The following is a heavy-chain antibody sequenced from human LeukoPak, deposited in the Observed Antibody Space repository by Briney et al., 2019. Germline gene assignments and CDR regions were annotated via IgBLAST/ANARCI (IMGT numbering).Heavy chain of an antibody. Sequence: GGSLRLSCAASGFTFDDYAMHWVRQAPGKGLEWVSGISWNSGSIGYADSVKGRFTISRDNAKNSLYLQMNSLRAEDTALYYCAKAARGFDYWGQGTLVTVSS. V-gene: IGHV3-9*01. D-gene: IGHD3-10*01. CDR1: GFTFDDYA. J-gene: IGHJ4*02. CDR3: AKAARGFDY. CDR2: ISWNSGSI.